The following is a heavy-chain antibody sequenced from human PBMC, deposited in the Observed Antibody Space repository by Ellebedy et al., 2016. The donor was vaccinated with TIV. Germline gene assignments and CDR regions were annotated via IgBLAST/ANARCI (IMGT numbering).Heavy chain of an antibody. CDR2: ISASGDRT. D-gene: IGHD3-10*01. V-gene: IGHV3-23*01. CDR1: GFTFSDYA. Sequence: GGSLRLSCAASGFTFSDYAMSWVRQAPGKGLEWVSAISASGDRTHYPDSVRGRLTISRDISKNTLYLQMNSLTAEDTAVYYCARETWFGELLSVEYWGQGTLVTVSS. J-gene: IGHJ4*02. CDR3: ARETWFGELLSVEY.